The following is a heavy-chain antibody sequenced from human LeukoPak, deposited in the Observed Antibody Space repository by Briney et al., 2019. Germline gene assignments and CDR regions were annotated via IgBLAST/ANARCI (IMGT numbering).Heavy chain of an antibody. CDR2: IKQDGSER. J-gene: IGHJ5*02. V-gene: IGHV3-7*01. CDR3: ARDRAAGTVSGWFDP. Sequence: GGSLRLSCAASGFPFTTYWMNWVRQPLGKGLEWVANIKQDGSERYYVDSVKGRFTISRDNAKNSLYLQMNSLRAEDTAVYYCARDRAAGTVSGWFDPWGQGTLVTVSS. CDR1: GFPFTTYW. D-gene: IGHD1-14*01.